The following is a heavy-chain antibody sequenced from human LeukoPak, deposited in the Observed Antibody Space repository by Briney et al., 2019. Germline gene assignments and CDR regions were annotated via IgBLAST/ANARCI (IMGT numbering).Heavy chain of an antibody. D-gene: IGHD4-17*01. CDR2: INYSGNT. V-gene: IGHV4-59*01. CDR1: GGSISSYY. J-gene: IGHJ4*02. CDR3: AREGRQDYVYFDC. Sequence: SETLSLTCTVSGGSISSYYWSWIRQPPGKGLEWMGYINYSGNTNYNPSLKSRVTISVDTSKNQFSLRLTSVTAADTAVYYCAREGRQDYVYFDCWGQGTLVTVSS.